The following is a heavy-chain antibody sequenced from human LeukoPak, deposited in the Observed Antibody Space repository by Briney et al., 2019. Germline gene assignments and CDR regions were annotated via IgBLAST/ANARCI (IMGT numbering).Heavy chain of an antibody. CDR1: GFTFSSYG. D-gene: IGHD3-10*01. J-gene: IGHJ4*02. CDR2: ISYDGSNK. V-gene: IGHV3-30*18. Sequence: GGSLRLSCAASGFTFSSYGMHCVRQAPGKGLEWVAVISYDGSNKYYADSVKGRFTISRDNSKNTLYLQMNSLRAEDTAVYYCAKERETYYGSGSYLDYWGQGTLVTVSS. CDR3: AKERETYYGSGSYLDY.